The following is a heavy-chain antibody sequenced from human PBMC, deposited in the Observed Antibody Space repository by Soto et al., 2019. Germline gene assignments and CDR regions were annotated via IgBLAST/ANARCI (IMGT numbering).Heavy chain of an antibody. J-gene: IGHJ6*03. D-gene: IGHD5-18*01. CDR2: MNPNSGNT. CDR3: ARGLSRRRQLLLLNYYYSMDV. CDR1: GYTFTSYD. Sequence: QVQLVQSGAEVKKPGASVKVSCKASGYTFTSYDINWVRQATGQGLEWMGWMNPNSGNTGYAQKFQGRVTMTRNTCISTAYMELSRLRSEDTAVNYCARGLSRRRQLLLLNYYYSMDVWGKGTTVTVSS. V-gene: IGHV1-8*01.